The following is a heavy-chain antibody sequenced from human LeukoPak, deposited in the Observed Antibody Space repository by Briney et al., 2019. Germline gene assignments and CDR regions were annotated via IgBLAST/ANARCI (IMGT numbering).Heavy chain of an antibody. V-gene: IGHV4-39*01. CDR1: GGSISSYY. D-gene: IGHD6-19*01. J-gene: IGHJ4*02. Sequence: SETLSLTCTVSGGSISSYYWSWIRQPPGKGLEWIGTIYYSGSTYYNPSLKSRVTISVDTSKNQFSLRLSSVTAADTAVYYCARHVYSSGWYRGANFDYWGQGTLVTVSS. CDR3: ARHVYSSGWYRGANFDY. CDR2: IYYSGST.